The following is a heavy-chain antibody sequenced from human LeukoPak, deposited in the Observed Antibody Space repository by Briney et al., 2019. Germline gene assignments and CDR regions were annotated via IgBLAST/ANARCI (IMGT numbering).Heavy chain of an antibody. CDR3: ARARRVSLSSYYFDY. Sequence: GASVKVSCKASGYTFTDYYMHWVRQAPGQGLEWMGWINPNSGGTYYLQKFQDRVTMTRDTSITTVYMEVSRLRFDDTAIYYCARARRVSLSSYYFDYWGQGTLVTVSS. D-gene: IGHD1-14*01. J-gene: IGHJ4*02. V-gene: IGHV1-2*02. CDR2: INPNSGGT. CDR1: GYTFTDYY.